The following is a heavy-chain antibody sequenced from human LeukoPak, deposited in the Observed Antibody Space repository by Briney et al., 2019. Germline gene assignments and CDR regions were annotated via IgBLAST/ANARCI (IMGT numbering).Heavy chain of an antibody. Sequence: PGGSLRLSCAASGFTFSSYWMHWVRQAPGKGLVWVSRINTDGSSTSYADSVKGRFTISRDNAKNTLYLQMNSLRAEDTAVYYCARESDIAAAFGYWGQGTLVTVSS. CDR3: ARESDIAAAFGY. J-gene: IGHJ4*02. V-gene: IGHV3-74*01. D-gene: IGHD6-13*01. CDR2: INTDGSST. CDR1: GFTFSSYW.